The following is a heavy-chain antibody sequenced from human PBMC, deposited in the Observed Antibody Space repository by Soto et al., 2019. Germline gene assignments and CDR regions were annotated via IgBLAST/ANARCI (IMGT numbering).Heavy chain of an antibody. CDR2: IYYSGST. CDR1: GGSISSSSYY. CDR3: APRPYNTWFAP. Sequence: QLQLQESGPGLVKPSETLSLTCTVSGGSISSSSYYWGWIRQPPGKGLEWIGSIYYSGSTYYNPSLKSRVPIPVDTSKNQFSLKLRSVTAAARAVYYCAPRPYNTWFAPWGQGTLVPVSS. J-gene: IGHJ5*02. V-gene: IGHV4-39*01.